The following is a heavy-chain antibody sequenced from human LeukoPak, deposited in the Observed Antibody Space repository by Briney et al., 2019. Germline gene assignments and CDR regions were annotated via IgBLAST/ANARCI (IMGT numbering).Heavy chain of an antibody. V-gene: IGHV4-39*07. D-gene: IGHD2-15*01. Sequence: SSETLSLTCTVSGGSISSSTYYWSWIRQPPGKGLEWIGEINHSGSTNYNPSLKSRVIISSDTSKNHFSLRLTSMTAADTAVYYCARGIMGYCSGHTCYYDAFDIWGQGTTGSVSS. CDR3: ARGIMGYCSGHTCYYDAFDI. J-gene: IGHJ3*02. CDR2: INHSGST. CDR1: GGSISSSTYY.